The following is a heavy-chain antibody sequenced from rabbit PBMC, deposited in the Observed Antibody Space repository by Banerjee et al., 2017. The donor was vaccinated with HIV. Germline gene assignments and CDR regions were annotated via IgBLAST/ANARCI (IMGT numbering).Heavy chain of an antibody. D-gene: IGHD1-1*01. J-gene: IGHJ4*01. CDR1: GFTISSSYW. Sequence: QSLEESGGDLVKPGASLTLTCTASGFTISSSYWICWVRHAPGRGLEWIACGYGGSSGNTYYASWAKGRFTMSKTSSTTVTLQMTSLTAADTATYFCARSTSGYDIGDLWGPGTLVTVS. V-gene: IGHV1S40*01. CDR3: ARSTSGYDIGDL. CDR2: GYGGSSGNT.